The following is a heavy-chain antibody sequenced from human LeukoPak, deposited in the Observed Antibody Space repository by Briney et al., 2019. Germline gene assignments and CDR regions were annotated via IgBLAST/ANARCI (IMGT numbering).Heavy chain of an antibody. CDR2: ISSSISTI. Sequence: TGGSLRLSCAASGFTLRSYSMNGVREARGRGGEGGSYISSSISTIYYAASVKGRFTISRDNAKNSLYLQMNSLRAEDTAVYYCAITTMGIAAAGANWGQGTLVTVSS. CDR3: AITTMGIAAAGAN. J-gene: IGHJ4*02. D-gene: IGHD6-13*01. V-gene: IGHV3-48*04. CDR1: GFTLRSYS.